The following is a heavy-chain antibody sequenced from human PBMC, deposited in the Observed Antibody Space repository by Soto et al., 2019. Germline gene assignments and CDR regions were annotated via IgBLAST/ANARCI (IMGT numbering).Heavy chain of an antibody. CDR3: TTVFEY. CDR2: IDGVGTGT. J-gene: IGHJ4*01. Sequence: EVQLVQSGGGSVQPGGSLRLSCAASGFTFTNYWMHWVRQVPGKGLVWVSRIDGVGTGTSYSDSVRGRFTISRDNAENMLYLQMNSLTAEDTAVYYCTTVFEYWGHGILVTVAS. V-gene: IGHV3-74*01. CDR1: GFTFTNYW.